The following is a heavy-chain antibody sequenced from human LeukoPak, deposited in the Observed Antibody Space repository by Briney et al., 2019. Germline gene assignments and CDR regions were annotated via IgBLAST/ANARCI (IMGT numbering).Heavy chain of an antibody. D-gene: IGHD3-16*01. Sequence: ESGPTLVNPTQTLTLTCTFSGFSLSTSGVGVGWIRQPPGKALEWLALIYWNDDKRCSPSLKSRLTITKDTSKNQVVLTMTNMDPVDTATYYCAHRRYDYVWGSYQFDYWGQGTLVTVSS. CDR2: IYWNDDK. CDR1: GFSLSTSGVG. J-gene: IGHJ4*02. V-gene: IGHV2-5*01. CDR3: AHRRYDYVWGSYQFDY.